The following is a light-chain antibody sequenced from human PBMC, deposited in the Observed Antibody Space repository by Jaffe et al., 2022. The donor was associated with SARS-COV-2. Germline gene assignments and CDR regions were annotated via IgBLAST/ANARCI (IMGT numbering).Light chain of an antibody. CDR2: GAS. CDR1: QSVGSSF. Sequence: EIVLTQSPGTLSLSPGERATVSCRASQSVGSSFLAWYQQKPGQAPRLLIYGASSRATGIPDRFSGSGSGTDFTLSISRLEPEDSAVYYCQQYGSSPLYTFGQGTKLEI. J-gene: IGKJ2*01. V-gene: IGKV3-20*01. CDR3: QQYGSSPLYT.